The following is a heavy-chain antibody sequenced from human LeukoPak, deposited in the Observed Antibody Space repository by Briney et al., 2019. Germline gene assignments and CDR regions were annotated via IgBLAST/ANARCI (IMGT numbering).Heavy chain of an antibody. Sequence: SETLSLTCTVSGGSISSYYWSWIRQPPGKGLEWIGYIYYSGSTNYNPSLKSRVTISVDTSKNQFSLKLSSVTAADTAVYYCARDIGGDSSGRYYYYMDVWGKGTTVTVSS. V-gene: IGHV4-59*12. CDR2: IYYSGST. CDR3: ARDIGGDSSGRYYYYMDV. J-gene: IGHJ6*03. D-gene: IGHD3-22*01. CDR1: GGSISSYY.